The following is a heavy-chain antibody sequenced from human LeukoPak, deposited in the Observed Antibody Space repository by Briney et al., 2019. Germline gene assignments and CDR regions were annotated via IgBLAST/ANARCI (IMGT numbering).Heavy chain of an antibody. Sequence: SETLSLTCAVSGGSISSGGYSWSWIRQPPGKGLEWIGYIYHSGSTYYNPSLKSRVTISVDRSKNQFSLKLSSVTAADTAVYYCARKNYDFWSGYYLDYWGQGTLVTVSS. D-gene: IGHD3-3*01. CDR2: IYHSGST. CDR1: GGSISSGGYS. CDR3: ARKNYDFWSGYYLDY. J-gene: IGHJ4*02. V-gene: IGHV4-30-2*02.